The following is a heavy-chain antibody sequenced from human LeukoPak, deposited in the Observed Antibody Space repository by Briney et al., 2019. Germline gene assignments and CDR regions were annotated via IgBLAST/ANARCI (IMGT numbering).Heavy chain of an antibody. CDR2: IYYSGNT. D-gene: IGHD6-13*01. J-gene: IGHJ4*02. CDR1: GGSISSYY. CDR3: ARAGAYSSSGVFDY. V-gene: IGHV4-59*01. Sequence: PSETLSLTCTVSGGSISSYYWSWIRQPPGKGLEWIGYIYYSGNTNYNPSLKSRVTISVDTSKNQFSLKLSSVTAADTAVYYCARAGAYSSSGVFDYWGQGTLVTVSS.